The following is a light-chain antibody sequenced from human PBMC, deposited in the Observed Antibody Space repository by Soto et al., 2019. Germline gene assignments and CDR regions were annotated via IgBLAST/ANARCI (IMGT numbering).Light chain of an antibody. CDR1: QSVSSN. CDR2: GAS. V-gene: IGKV3-15*01. CDR3: QGYGMSPWT. Sequence: VMSQSLSALAVSTEERATLYCRASQSVSSNLAWYQQKPGQAPRLLIYGASTRATGIPARFSGSGSGTEFTLSIGSLQSEDFAVYYRQGYGMSPWTFCQGTKVDIK. J-gene: IGKJ1*01.